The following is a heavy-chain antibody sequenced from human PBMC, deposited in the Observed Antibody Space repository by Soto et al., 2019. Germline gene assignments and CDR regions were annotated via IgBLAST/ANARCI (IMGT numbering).Heavy chain of an antibody. CDR2: ISGSGGST. Sequence: XGSLRLSCKASGFTFSSYAMGWFRQAPGKGLEWVSAISGSGGSTYYADSVKGRFTISRDNSKNTLYLQMNSLRAEDTAVYYCAKALLPLGSYYDSWGQGTMVTVSS. D-gene: IGHD3-16*01. CDR1: GFTFSSYA. V-gene: IGHV3-23*01. CDR3: AKALLPLGSYYDS. J-gene: IGHJ4*02.